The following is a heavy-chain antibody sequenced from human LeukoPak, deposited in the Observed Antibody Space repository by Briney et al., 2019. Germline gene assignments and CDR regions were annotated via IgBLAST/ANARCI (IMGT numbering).Heavy chain of an antibody. J-gene: IGHJ6*03. CDR2: IHYSGST. V-gene: IGHV4-39*07. CDR1: GGSTRTSTSY. CDR3: ARESSSSRYFMDV. Sequence: SETLSLTCSVSGGSTRTSTSYWGWVRQPPGEGLEWIGSIHYSGSTYKNPSLKSRVTISMDTSGSQFSLKVTSLTAADSAVYFCARESSSSRYFMDVWGRGTTVTVSS. D-gene: IGHD6-6*01.